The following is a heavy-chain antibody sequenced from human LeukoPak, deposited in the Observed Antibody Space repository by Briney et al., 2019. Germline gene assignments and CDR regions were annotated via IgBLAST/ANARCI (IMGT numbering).Heavy chain of an antibody. Sequence: GASVTVSCKASGYTFTSYYMHWVRQAPGQGLEWKGVINPSGGSTSYAQKFQGRVTMTRDTSTSTVYMELSSLRSEDTAVYYCARFTVTNYYFDYWGQGTLVTVSS. CDR1: GYTFTSYY. V-gene: IGHV1-46*01. CDR3: ARFTVTNYYFDY. CDR2: INPSGGST. J-gene: IGHJ4*02. D-gene: IGHD4-17*01.